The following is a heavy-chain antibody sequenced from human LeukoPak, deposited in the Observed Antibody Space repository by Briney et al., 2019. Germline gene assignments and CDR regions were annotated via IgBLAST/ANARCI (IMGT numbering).Heavy chain of an antibody. V-gene: IGHV3-23*01. Sequence: PGGSLRPSCAASGFTFSSYAMSWVRQAPGKGLEWVSLISDSGANTYYTDSVEGRFTISRDNSKNSLYLQMNSLRADDTAVYYCAKGRWSPDYWGQGTLVTVSS. J-gene: IGHJ4*02. CDR3: AKGRWSPDY. D-gene: IGHD1-1*01. CDR2: ISDSGANT. CDR1: GFTFSSYA.